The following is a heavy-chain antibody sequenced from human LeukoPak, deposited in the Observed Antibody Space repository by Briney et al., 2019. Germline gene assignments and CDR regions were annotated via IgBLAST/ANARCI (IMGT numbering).Heavy chain of an antibody. D-gene: IGHD6-13*01. CDR2: INHSGST. J-gene: IGHJ4*02. Sequence: SETLSLTCAVYGGSLSDYWSWIRQPPGKGLEWIGEINHSGSTNYNPSLKSRVTISVDTSKNQFSLKLSSVTAADTAVYYCAGASKIYSRHYFDYWGQGTLVTVSS. V-gene: IGHV4-34*01. CDR3: AGASKIYSRHYFDY. CDR1: GGSLSDY.